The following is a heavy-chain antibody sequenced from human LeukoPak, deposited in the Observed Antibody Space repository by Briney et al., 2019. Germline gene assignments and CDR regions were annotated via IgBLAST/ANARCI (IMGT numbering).Heavy chain of an antibody. Sequence: ASVRVSRKASVYTYTSYYMHWVRQAPGQGLEWMGIIDPSDGSTIYAQKFQGRVTMTRDMSTSTVYMQLSSLRSEDTAVYHCARGGHGTSVAVAGTGDFWGQGTLLTVSS. CDR3: ARGGHGTSVAVAGTGDF. V-gene: IGHV1-46*01. J-gene: IGHJ4*02. D-gene: IGHD6-19*01. CDR1: VYTYTSYY. CDR2: IDPSDGST.